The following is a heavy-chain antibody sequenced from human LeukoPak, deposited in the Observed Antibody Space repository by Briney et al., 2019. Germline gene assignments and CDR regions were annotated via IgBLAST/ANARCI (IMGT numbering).Heavy chain of an antibody. CDR3: TSSSSWVNYYYYYMDV. D-gene: IGHD6-6*01. V-gene: IGHV3-15*01. J-gene: IGHJ6*03. CDR2: IKSKTDGGTT. CDR1: GSTFSNAW. Sequence: GGSLRLSCAASGSTFSNAWMSWVRQAPGKGLEWVGRIKSKTDGGTTDYAAPVKGRFTISRDDSKNTLYLQMNSLKTEDTAVYYCTSSSSWVNYYYYYMDVWGKGTTVTVSS.